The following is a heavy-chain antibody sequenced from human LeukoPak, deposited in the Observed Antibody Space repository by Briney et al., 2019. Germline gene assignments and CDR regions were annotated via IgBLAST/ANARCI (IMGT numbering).Heavy chain of an antibody. CDR1: GGPIRGTSYY. CDR3: ARVSNYYYYMDV. Sequence: SETLSLTCIVSGGPIRGTSYYWGWIRQSPGKGLEWIGSVSYSGSPYYNPSLKSRVTISVDTSKNQFSLKLSSVTAADTAVYYCARVSNYYYYMDVWGKGTTVTVSS. J-gene: IGHJ6*03. V-gene: IGHV4-39*07. CDR2: VSYSGSP.